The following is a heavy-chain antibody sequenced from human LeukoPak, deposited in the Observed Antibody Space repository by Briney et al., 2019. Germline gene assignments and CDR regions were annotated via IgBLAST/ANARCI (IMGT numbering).Heavy chain of an antibody. D-gene: IGHD6-19*01. V-gene: IGHV3-23*01. CDR2: IGGSGDKT. Sequence: AGSLRLSCAAYGFTFNSNAISWVRQVHGRGLGWVSSIGGSGDKTYYADSGKGRFTISRDNSKNMVHLQMNSLTGEDTALYYCVRRGDASSGWGDHDFWGQGALVTVSS. J-gene: IGHJ4*02. CDR1: GFTFNSNA. CDR3: VRRGDASSGWGDHDF.